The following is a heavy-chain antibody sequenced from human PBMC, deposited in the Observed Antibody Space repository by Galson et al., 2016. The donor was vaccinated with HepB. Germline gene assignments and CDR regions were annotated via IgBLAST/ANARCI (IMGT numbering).Heavy chain of an antibody. CDR3: AKDDTRSWFDS. V-gene: IGHV3-23*01. CDR2: ISDRGST. J-gene: IGHJ5*01. Sequence: LEWVSTISDRGSTYYADSIKGRFAVSRDNSKNTLYLQMHSLRADDTAVYYCAKDDTRSWFDSWGQGTLVTVSS. D-gene: IGHD2-2*01.